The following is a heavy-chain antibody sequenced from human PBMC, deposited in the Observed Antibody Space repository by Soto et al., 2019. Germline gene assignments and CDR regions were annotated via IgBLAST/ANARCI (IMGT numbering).Heavy chain of an antibody. V-gene: IGHV4-59*08. J-gene: IGHJ4*02. CDR2: IYYGGST. CDR1: GASISDYY. CDR3: ARHAQNPDYGGYSDF. D-gene: IGHD4-17*01. Sequence: QVQLQESGPGLVKPSETLSLTCIVSGASISDYYWCWNRQPPGKGLEWIGYIYYGGSTNYNPAPNTRVAISVDTSNNQFSLSLRSVTAADTAVYFCARHAQNPDYGGYSDFWGQGTLVTVSS.